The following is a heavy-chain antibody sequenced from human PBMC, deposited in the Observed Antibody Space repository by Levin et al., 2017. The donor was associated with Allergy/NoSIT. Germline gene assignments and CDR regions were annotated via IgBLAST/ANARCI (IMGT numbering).Heavy chain of an antibody. D-gene: IGHD4-17*01. CDR2: TFYRSKWYT. V-gene: IGHV6-1*01. J-gene: IGHJ5*02. CDR1: GDSVSSNSAS. Sequence: SQTLSLTCAISGDSVSSNSASWNWIRQSPSRGLEWLGRTFYRSKWYTDYAVSVKSRIIINADTSNNQFSLQLNSVTPEDTAVYYCARGLGLTVTTDWFDPWGQGSLVTVSS. CDR3: ARGLGLTVTTDWFDP.